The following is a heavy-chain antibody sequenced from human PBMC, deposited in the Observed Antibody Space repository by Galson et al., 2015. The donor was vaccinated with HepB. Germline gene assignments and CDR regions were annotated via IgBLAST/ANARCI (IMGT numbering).Heavy chain of an antibody. CDR3: ARADAAGAGIGEY. CDR1: RITFSSYS. V-gene: IGHV3-21*01. Sequence: SLRLSCAVSRITFSSYSMNWVRQAPGKGLEWVSSISHSSTYIYYAASVKGRFTISRDNAKNSLYPQMNSLRADDTAVYYCARADAAGAGIGEYWGQGTLVTVSS. D-gene: IGHD3-10*01. CDR2: ISHSSTYI. J-gene: IGHJ4*02.